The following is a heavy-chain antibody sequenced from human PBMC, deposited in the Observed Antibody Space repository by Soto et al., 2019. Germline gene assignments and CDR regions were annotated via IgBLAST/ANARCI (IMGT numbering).Heavy chain of an antibody. CDR1: GGTFSSYA. V-gene: IGHV1-69*12. Sequence: QVQLVQSGAEVKKPGSSVKVSCKASGGTFSSYAISWVRQAPGQGLEWMGGIIPIFGTANYAQKFQGRVTSTADESTSTAYMELSSLRSEDTAVYYCASDSYGTKYYYYYGMDVWGQGTTVTVSS. CDR2: IIPIFGTA. CDR3: ASDSYGTKYYYYYGMDV. J-gene: IGHJ6*02. D-gene: IGHD5-18*01.